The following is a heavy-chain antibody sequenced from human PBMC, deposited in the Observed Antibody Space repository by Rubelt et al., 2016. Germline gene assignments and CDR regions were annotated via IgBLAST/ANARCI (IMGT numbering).Heavy chain of an antibody. CDR1: GYSISSGYY. CDR3: ARDQGSGLKDAFDI. V-gene: IGHV4-38-2*02. D-gene: IGHD3-10*01. CDR2: IYQSGST. J-gene: IGHJ3*02. Sequence: QVQLQESGPGLVKPSETLSLTCTVSGYSISSGYYWGWIRQPPGKGLEWIGSIYQSGSTYYNPSLKSRVTISVDTSKNQFSLKLSSVTAADTAVYYCARDQGSGLKDAFDIWGQGTMVTVSS.